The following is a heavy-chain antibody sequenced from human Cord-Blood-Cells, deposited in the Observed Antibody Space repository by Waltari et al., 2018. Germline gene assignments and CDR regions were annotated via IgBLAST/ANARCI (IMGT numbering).Heavy chain of an antibody. CDR2: INHSGST. Sequence: QVQLQQWGAGLLKPSETLSLTCAVYGGSFSGYYWSWIRQPPGKGLEWIGEINHSGSTNYYPSLKGLVTMSRDTSKYQLSLKLSSVTAADTAVYYCAREEGRSYYDSSGYYYYYGMEVWGEGTTVTVSS. CDR1: GGSFSGYY. J-gene: IGHJ6*04. V-gene: IGHV4-34*01. D-gene: IGHD3-22*01. CDR3: AREEGRSYYDSSGYYYYYGMEV.